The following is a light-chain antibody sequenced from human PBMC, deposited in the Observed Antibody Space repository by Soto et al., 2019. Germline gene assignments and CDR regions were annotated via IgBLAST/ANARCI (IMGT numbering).Light chain of an antibody. CDR2: QDS. CDR3: QAWDSSTDYV. CDR1: KLGDKY. J-gene: IGLJ1*01. V-gene: IGLV3-1*01. Sequence: SYELTQPPSVSVSPGQTASITCSGEKLGDKYACWYQQKPGQSPVLVIYQDSKRPSGIPERFSGSNSGNTATLTISGTQAMDEADYYCQAWDSSTDYVFGTGTKLTVL.